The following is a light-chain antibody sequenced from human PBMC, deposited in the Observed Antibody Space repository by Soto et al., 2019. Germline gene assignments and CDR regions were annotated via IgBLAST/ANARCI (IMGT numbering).Light chain of an antibody. Sequence: EIQMNQSSSTLSASVRGRVAITCRARQRGSGWLAWYQQKPRKVPKLLIYQASTLEDGVPSRFSGSGSGTEFTLTISSLQPDDSATYYCQHYNDYSYTFGPGTNLEIK. CDR2: QAS. CDR3: QHYNDYSYT. J-gene: IGKJ2*01. V-gene: IGKV1-5*03. CDR1: QRGSGW.